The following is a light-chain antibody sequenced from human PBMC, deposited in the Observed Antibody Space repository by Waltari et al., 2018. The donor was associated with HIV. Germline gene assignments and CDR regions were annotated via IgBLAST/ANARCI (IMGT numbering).Light chain of an antibody. V-gene: IGLV1-51*01. Sequence: QSVLTQPPSVSAAPGQKVTISCSGSSSNIWRTYVSSYQQPPAAAPKLLIYDNTERPSGIPDRFSGSKSGTSATLGITGLQTGDEADYYCGTWDSSLGGWVFGGGTKLAVL. J-gene: IGLJ3*02. CDR3: GTWDSSLGGWV. CDR1: SSNIWRTY. CDR2: DNT.